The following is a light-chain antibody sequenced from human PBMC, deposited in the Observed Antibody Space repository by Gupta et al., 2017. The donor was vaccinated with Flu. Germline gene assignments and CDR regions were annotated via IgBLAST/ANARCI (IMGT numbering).Light chain of an antibody. CDR3: QQYYTSPQT. CDR2: WAS. CDR1: RSVLYTSNNKNY. Sequence: NCRSSRSVLYTSNNKNYLAWYQQKPGQPPKLLIYWASTRESGVLDRFSGSGSGTEFTLTISSLQAEDVAVYYCQQYYTSPQTFGQGTKVEIK. J-gene: IGKJ1*01. V-gene: IGKV4-1*01.